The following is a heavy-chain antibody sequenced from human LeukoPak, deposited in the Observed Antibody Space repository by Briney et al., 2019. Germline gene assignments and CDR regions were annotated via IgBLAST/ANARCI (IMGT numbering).Heavy chain of an antibody. CDR3: ASISDLLYYFDS. V-gene: IGHV3-66*01. CDR2: IYTGGNT. Sequence: GGSLRLSCAASGFTVSSNYMSWVRQAPGKGLEWVSLIYTGGNTYYADSVKGRFTLSRDNSKNTVYLQMISLRVEDTAMYYCASISDLLYYFDSWGQGTLVTVCS. CDR1: GFTVSSNY. J-gene: IGHJ4*02.